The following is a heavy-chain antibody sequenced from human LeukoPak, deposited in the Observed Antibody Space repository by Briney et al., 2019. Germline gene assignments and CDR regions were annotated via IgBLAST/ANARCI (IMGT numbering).Heavy chain of an antibody. CDR1: EYTFTAYF. CDR2: INPKNGVT. CDR3: ARDLSRDNWLDP. V-gene: IGHV1-2*06. J-gene: IGHJ5*02. Sequence: ASVKVSCRASEYTFTAYFVHWVRQAPGQGLEWMGRINPKNGVTDFAQKFQDRVTLTRDTSKNTAYTQLNGLKSDDTAIYYCARDLSRDNWLDPWGQGTLVTVSS.